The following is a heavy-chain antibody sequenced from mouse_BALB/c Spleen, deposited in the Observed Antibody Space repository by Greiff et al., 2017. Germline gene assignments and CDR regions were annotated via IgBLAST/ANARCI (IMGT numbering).Heavy chain of an antibody. Sequence: EVMLVESGGGLVKPGGSLKLSCAASGFAFSSYDMSWVRQTPEKRLEWVAYISSGGGSTYYPDTVKGRFTISRDNAKNTLYLQMSSLKSEDTAMYYCARHKGNRYDFYFDYWGQGTTLTVSS. CDR3: ARHKGNRYDFYFDY. J-gene: IGHJ2*01. CDR1: GFAFSSYD. V-gene: IGHV5-12-1*01. CDR2: ISSGGGST. D-gene: IGHD2-14*01.